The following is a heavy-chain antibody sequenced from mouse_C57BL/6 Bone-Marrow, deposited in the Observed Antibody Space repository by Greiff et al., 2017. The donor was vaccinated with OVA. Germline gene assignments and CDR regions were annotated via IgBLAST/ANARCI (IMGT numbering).Heavy chain of an antibody. Sequence: EVKLMESGGGLVKPGGSLKLSCAASGFTFSSYAMSWVRQTPEKRLEWVATISDGGSYTYYPDNVKGRFTISRDNAKNNLYLQMSHLKSEDTAMYYCAWGLPFDYWGQGTTLTVSS. CDR3: AWGLPFDY. V-gene: IGHV5-4*03. D-gene: IGHD2-4*01. CDR2: ISDGGSYT. CDR1: GFTFSSYA. J-gene: IGHJ2*01.